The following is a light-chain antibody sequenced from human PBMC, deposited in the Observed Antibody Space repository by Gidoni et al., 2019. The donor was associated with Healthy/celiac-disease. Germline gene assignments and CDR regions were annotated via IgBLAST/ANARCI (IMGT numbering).Light chain of an antibody. CDR2: GAS. J-gene: IGKJ2*03. CDR1: QFVSSSY. Sequence: IVLTQSPGTLSLSPGERATLTCRASQFVSSSYLAWYQQKPGQAPRLLIYGASSRATGIPDRFSGSGSGTDFTLTISRLEPEDFAVYYCQQYSSSPDSFGQGTKLEIK. V-gene: IGKV3-20*01. CDR3: QQYSSSPDS.